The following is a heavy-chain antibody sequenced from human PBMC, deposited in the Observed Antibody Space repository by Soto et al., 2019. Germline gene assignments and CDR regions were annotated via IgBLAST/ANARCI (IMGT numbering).Heavy chain of an antibody. CDR1: GYTFTSYA. Sequence: QVQLVQSGAEVKKPGASVKVSCKASGYTFTSYAMHWVRQAPGQRLEWMGWINAGNGNTKYSQKFQGRVTITRDTSASTAYMELSSLRSEDTAVYYCARALGLYNWNDLWGQGTLVTVSS. V-gene: IGHV1-3*01. CDR2: INAGNGNT. J-gene: IGHJ5*02. CDR3: ARALGLYNWNDL.